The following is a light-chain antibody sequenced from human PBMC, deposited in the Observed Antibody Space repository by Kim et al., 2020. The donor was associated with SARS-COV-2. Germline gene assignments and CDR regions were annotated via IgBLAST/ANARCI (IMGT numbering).Light chain of an antibody. CDR2: RNN. Sequence: QSVLTQPPSASGTPGQRVTISCSGSSSNIGRNYEYWYQQLPGTAPKLLIYRNNQRPSGVPDRFSGSKSGTSASLAISGLRSEDEADYYCAAWDDSLSVLFGGGTQLTVL. CDR1: SSNIGRNY. J-gene: IGLJ2*01. CDR3: AAWDDSLSVL. V-gene: IGLV1-47*01.